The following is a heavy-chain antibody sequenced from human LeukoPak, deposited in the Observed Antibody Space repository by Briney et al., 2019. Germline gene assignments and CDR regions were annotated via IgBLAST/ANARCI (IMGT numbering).Heavy chain of an antibody. D-gene: IGHD3-10*01. CDR3: ARPLLYYYGSETYFWFDP. J-gene: IGHJ5*02. V-gene: IGHV3-7*01. Sequence: GGSLRLSCAASGFTFTTYWMGWVRQAPGKGLEWVANIKQDGSEQYYVDSVKGRFTISRDNAKNSLSLQMNSLRAEDTAVYYCARPLLYYYGSETYFWFDPWGQGTLVTVSS. CDR2: IKQDGSEQ. CDR1: GFTFTTYW.